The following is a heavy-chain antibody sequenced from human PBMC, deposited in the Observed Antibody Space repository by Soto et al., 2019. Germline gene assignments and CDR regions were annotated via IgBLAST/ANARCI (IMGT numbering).Heavy chain of an antibody. V-gene: IGHV3-30-3*01. J-gene: IGHJ4*02. CDR2: ISYDGSNK. D-gene: IGHD5-18*01. CDR1: GFTFSSYA. CDR3: ARDPRRRGYSYGYCFDY. Sequence: GGSLRLSCAASGFTFSSYAMHWVRQAPGKGLEWVAVISYDGSNKYYADSVKGRFTISRDNSKNTLYLQMNSLRAEDTAVYYCARDPRRRGYSYGYCFDYWGQGTPVTVSS.